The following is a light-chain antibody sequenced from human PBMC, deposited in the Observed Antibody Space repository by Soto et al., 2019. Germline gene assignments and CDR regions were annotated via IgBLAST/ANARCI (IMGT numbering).Light chain of an antibody. CDR1: SASVSPAHH. Sequence: QTVVTQEPSFSVSPGGTVTLTCGLSSASVSPAHHPSWYQQTPGQAPRTLIYNTNTRSSGVPNRFSGSILGNKAALTITGAQPDDECNYYCVLSIGSGFWVFGGGTKVTVL. CDR3: VLSIGSGFWV. J-gene: IGLJ3*02. CDR2: NTN. V-gene: IGLV8-61*01.